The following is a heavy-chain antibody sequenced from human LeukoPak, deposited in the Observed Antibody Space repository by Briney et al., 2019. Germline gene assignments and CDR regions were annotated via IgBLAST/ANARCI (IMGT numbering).Heavy chain of an antibody. D-gene: IGHD3-3*01. CDR3: ARDLEHRSGYMLDY. J-gene: IGHJ4*02. Sequence: GGSLRLSCSASGFTFSSCEMNWVRQAPGKGLEWVSYISSSGNTIHYADSVKGRFTISRDNAKNSLFLQMNSLRAEDTAVYYCARDLEHRSGYMLDYWGQGTLVTVSS. CDR2: ISSSGNTI. V-gene: IGHV3-48*03. CDR1: GFTFSSCE.